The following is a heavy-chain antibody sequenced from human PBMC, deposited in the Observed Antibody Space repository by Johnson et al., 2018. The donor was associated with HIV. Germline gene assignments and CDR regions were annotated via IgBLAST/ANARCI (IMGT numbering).Heavy chain of an antibody. V-gene: IGHV3-74*02. Sequence: VQLVESGGGLVQPGGSLRLSCEVSGFTVSSNHMSWVRQAPGKGLEWVSRVDNDGSGTIYADSVKGRFTISRANAKNTLHLQMNSLRAEDTAVYYCARGRGGSTRCCLSAAFDIWGQGTLVTVSS. CDR3: ARGRGGSTRCCLSAAFDI. D-gene: IGHD2-2*01. CDR1: GFTVSSNH. J-gene: IGHJ3*02. CDR2: VDNDGSGT.